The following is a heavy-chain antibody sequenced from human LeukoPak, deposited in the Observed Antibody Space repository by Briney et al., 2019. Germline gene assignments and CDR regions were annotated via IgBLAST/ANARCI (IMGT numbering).Heavy chain of an antibody. Sequence: GGSLRLSCAASGFTFNYYWMNWVRQAPGKGLEWVAVISYDGSNKYYADSVKGRFTISRDNSKNTLYLQMNSLRAEDTAVYYCAKDLEGGWYQGYYYYGMDVWGQGTTVTVSS. CDR3: AKDLEGGWYQGYYYYGMDV. V-gene: IGHV3-30*18. D-gene: IGHD6-19*01. J-gene: IGHJ6*02. CDR1: GFTFNYYW. CDR2: ISYDGSNK.